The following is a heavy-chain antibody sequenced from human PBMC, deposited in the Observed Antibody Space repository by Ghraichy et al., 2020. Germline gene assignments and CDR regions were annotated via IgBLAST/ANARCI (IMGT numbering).Heavy chain of an antibody. CDR1: GFTFTNYW. Sequence: LSLTCAASGFTFTNYWMHWVRQAPGKGLVWVSRINNDGSSTSYADSVKGRFTISRDNAKNTLYLQMNSLRAEDTAVYFCAKASGYYDTGAYFDFWGQGTLVIGSS. D-gene: IGHD3-16*01. J-gene: IGHJ5*01. V-gene: IGHV3-74*01. CDR2: INNDGSST. CDR3: AKASGYYDTGAYFDF.